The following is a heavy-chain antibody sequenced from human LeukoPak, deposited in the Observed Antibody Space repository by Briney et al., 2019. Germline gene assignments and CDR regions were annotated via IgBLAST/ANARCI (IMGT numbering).Heavy chain of an antibody. CDR3: TKDGAKDGNTAFDI. CDR2: SRTKRQSYTT. J-gene: IGHJ3*02. V-gene: IGHV3-72*01. Sequence: GGSLRLSCTASTLILSDYIIDWVRQAPGKGLEWVGRSRTKRQSYTTEYAASVKGRFTLSRDDSKNSLYLQMNSLTTEDTAVYFCTKDGAKDGNTAFDIWGQGTTVTVSS. D-gene: IGHD2/OR15-2a*01. CDR1: TLILSDYI.